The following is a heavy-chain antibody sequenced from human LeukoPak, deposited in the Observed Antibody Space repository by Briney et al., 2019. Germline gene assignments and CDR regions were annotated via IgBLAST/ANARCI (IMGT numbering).Heavy chain of an antibody. J-gene: IGHJ4*02. CDR1: GFTFSSYS. CDR3: ARDRRGELPRDFDY. Sequence: GGSLRLSCAASGFTFSSYSMNWVRQAPGKGLEWVSYISSSSSTIYYADSVKGRFTISRDNAKNSLYLQMNSLRAEDTAVYYCARDRRGELPRDFDYWGQGTLVTVSS. D-gene: IGHD1-26*01. CDR2: ISSSSSTI. V-gene: IGHV3-48*01.